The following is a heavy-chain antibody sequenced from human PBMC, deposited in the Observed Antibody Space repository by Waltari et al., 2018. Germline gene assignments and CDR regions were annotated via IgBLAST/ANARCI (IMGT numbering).Heavy chain of an antibody. Sequence: QVQLVESGGGVVQPGRSLRLSCAASGFTFSSYAMPWVRQAPGKGLEWVAVISYDGSNKYYADSVKGRFTISRDNSKNTLYLQMNSLRAEDTAVYYCARELTIFGVVISPTFVYWGQGTLVTVSS. CDR2: ISYDGSNK. V-gene: IGHV3-30-3*01. J-gene: IGHJ4*02. D-gene: IGHD3-3*01. CDR3: ARELTIFGVVISPTFVY. CDR1: GFTFSSYA.